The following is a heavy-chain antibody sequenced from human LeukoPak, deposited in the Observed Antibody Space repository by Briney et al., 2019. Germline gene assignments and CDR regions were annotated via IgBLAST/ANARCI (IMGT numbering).Heavy chain of an antibody. Sequence: ASVKVSCKASGYTFASYGISWVRQAPGQGLEWMGWINPNSGGTNYAQKFQGRVTMTRDTSISTAYMELSRLRSDDTAVYYCARSCSSTSCYAPSYYYYYMDVWGKGTTVTVSS. D-gene: IGHD2-2*01. CDR2: INPNSGGT. CDR1: GYTFASYG. CDR3: ARSCSSTSCYAPSYYYYYMDV. J-gene: IGHJ6*03. V-gene: IGHV1-2*02.